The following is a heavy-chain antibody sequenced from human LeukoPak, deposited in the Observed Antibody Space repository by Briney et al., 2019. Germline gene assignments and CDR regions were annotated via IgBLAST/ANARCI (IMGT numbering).Heavy chain of an antibody. CDR1: GGSISSGDYY. D-gene: IGHD4-11*01. CDR3: ARHAYSNYEHWYFDL. J-gene: IGHJ2*01. CDR2: ISDSGRT. V-gene: IGHV4-61*08. Sequence: SQTLSLTCTVSGGSISSGDYYWSWIRQPPGKGLEWIGDISDSGRTSYSPSLMSRVAISVDMSKSQFSLKVNSVTAADTAVYYCARHAYSNYEHWYFDLWGRSTLVTVSS.